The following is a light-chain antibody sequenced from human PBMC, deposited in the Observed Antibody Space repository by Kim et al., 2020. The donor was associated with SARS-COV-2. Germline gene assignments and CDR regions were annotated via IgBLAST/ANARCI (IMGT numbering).Light chain of an antibody. J-gene: IGLJ3*02. CDR3: SSYTSNSTWV. CDR1: SSDVGSYDR. CDR2: EVS. Sequence: GQSATIPCTGTSSDVGSYDRVSWYQQPPGTAPKVMIYEVSNRPSGVPDRFSGSKSGNTASLTISGLQAEDEADYYCSSYTSNSTWVFGGGTQLTVL. V-gene: IGLV2-18*02.